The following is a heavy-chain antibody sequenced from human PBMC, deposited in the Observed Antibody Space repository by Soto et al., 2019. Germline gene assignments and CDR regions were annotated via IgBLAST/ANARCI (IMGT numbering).Heavy chain of an antibody. CDR3: ARGRVFIASTHKGYNWFDP. D-gene: IGHD3-3*01. J-gene: IGHJ5*02. Sequence: GGSLRLSCAASGFTFSNAWMSWVRQAPGKGLEWVGRIKSKTDGGTTDYAAPVKGRFTISRDDSKNTLYLQMNSLRSEDTAVYYCARGRVFIASTHKGYNWFDPWGQGTLVTVSS. CDR1: GFTFSNAW. CDR2: IKSKTDGGTT. V-gene: IGHV3-15*01.